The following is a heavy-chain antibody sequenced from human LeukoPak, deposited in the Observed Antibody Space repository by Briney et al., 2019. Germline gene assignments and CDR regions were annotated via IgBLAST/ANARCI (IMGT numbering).Heavy chain of an antibody. J-gene: IGHJ4*02. D-gene: IGHD3-22*01. CDR1: GFTFSSYW. Sequence: GGSLRLSCAASGFTFSSYWMHWVRQAPGKGLVWVSRINSDGSSTSYADSVKGRFTISRDNSKNTLYLQMNSLRAEDTAVYYCAKGPNYYDSSGYYWLENYFDYWGQGTLVTVSS. CDR2: INSDGSST. CDR3: AKGPNYYDSSGYYWLENYFDY. V-gene: IGHV3-74*01.